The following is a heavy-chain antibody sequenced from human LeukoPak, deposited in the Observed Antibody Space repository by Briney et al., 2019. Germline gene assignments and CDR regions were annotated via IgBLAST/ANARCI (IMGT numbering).Heavy chain of an antibody. D-gene: IGHD3-10*01. CDR3: AKETRALWFGEFPIDY. J-gene: IGHJ4*02. CDR2: IKSKTDGGTT. Sequence: PGGSLRLSCAASGFTFSNAWMSWVRQAPGKGLEWVGRIKSKTDGGTTDYAAPMKGRFTISRDDSKNTLYLQMNSLRAEDTAVYYCAKETRALWFGEFPIDYWGQGTLVTVSS. CDR1: GFTFSNAW. V-gene: IGHV3-15*01.